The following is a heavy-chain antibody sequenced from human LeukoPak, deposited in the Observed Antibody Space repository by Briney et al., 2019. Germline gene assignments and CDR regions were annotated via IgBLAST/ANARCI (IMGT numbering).Heavy chain of an antibody. CDR2: IYTSGST. Sequence: PSETLSLTCTVSGGSISSYYWSWIRQPAGKGLKWIGRIYTSGSTNYNPSLKSRVTISGDTSKNQFSLKLSSVTAADTAVYYCARALVIVGATTNYYNGMDVWGQGTTVTVSS. J-gene: IGHJ6*02. D-gene: IGHD1-26*01. CDR1: GGSISSYY. V-gene: IGHV4-4*07. CDR3: ARALVIVGATTNYYNGMDV.